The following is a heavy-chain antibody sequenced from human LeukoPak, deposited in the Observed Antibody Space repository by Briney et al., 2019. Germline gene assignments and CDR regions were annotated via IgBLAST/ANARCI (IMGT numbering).Heavy chain of an antibody. Sequence: GGSLRLSCAASGFTFSSYAVHWVRQAPGKGLEWVAVISYDGSNKYYADSVKGRFTISRDNSKNTLYLQMNSLRAEDTAVYYCAKSGVVVPAAITLDYWGQGTLVTVSS. J-gene: IGHJ4*02. D-gene: IGHD2-2*01. CDR2: ISYDGSNK. V-gene: IGHV3-30*04. CDR3: AKSGVVVPAAITLDY. CDR1: GFTFSSYA.